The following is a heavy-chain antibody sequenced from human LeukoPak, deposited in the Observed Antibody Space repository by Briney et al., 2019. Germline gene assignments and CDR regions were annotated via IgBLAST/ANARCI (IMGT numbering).Heavy chain of an antibody. D-gene: IGHD6-13*01. CDR1: GYTFTGYY. V-gene: IGHV1-2*02. CDR3: ARARYSSSWYWFDP. J-gene: IGHJ5*02. CDR2: INPNSGGT. Sequence: GASVKVSCKASGYTFTGYYMHWVRQAPGQGLEWMGWINPNSGGTNYAQKFQGRATMTRDTSISTAYMELSRLRSDDTAVYYCARARYSSSWYWFDPWGQGTLVTVSS.